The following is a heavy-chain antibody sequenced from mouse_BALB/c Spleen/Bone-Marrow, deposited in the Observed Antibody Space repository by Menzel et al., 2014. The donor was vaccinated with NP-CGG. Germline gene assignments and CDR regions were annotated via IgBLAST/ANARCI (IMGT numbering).Heavy chain of an antibody. D-gene: IGHD1-2*01. CDR1: GYTFTNYY. CDR2: INPSNGVT. V-gene: IGHV1S81*02. CDR3: TRSGFYGYGTYFDV. J-gene: IGHJ1*01. Sequence: QVQLQRSGAELVKPGASVKLSCKVSGYTFTNYYVYWVKQRPGQGLEWIGEINPSNGVTNFNEKFMIKATLTVDSSSSTAYMYLSSLTSEDSAVYYCTRSGFYGYGTYFDVWGAGTTVTVSS.